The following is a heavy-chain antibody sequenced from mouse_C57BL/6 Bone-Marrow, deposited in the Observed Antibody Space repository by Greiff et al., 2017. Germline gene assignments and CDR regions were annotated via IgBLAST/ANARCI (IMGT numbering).Heavy chain of an antibody. CDR1: GFTFSSSG. D-gene: IGHD1-1*01. CDR2: ISSGGSYT. J-gene: IGHJ2*01. V-gene: IGHV5-6*01. CDR3: AGRGYGSNFDY. Sequence: VQLKESGGDLVKPGGSLKLSCAASGFTFSSSGMSWVRQTPDKRLEWVATISSGGSYTYYPDSVRGRFTISRDNAKNTRYLQMSSLKSEDTAMYYCAGRGYGSNFDYWGQGTTLTVSS.